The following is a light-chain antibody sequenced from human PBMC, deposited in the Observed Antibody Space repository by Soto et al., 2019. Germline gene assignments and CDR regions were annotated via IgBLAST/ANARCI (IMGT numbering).Light chain of an antibody. CDR3: QQAFSAEWT. V-gene: IGKV1-39*01. Sequence: IQMTQSPSSLSASVGDRVSITCRASQSIGTFLNWYQQKPGEAPNLLIHTSFTLYSGVPSRFSGTGSGTDFTLTISGLQPEDFATYFCQQAFSAEWTCGQGTKGDIK. CDR1: QSIGTF. J-gene: IGKJ1*01. CDR2: TSF.